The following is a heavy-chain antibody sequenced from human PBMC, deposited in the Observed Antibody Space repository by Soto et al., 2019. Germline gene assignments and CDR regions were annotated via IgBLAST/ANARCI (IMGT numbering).Heavy chain of an antibody. V-gene: IGHV4-34*02. D-gene: IGHD2-15*01. J-gene: IGHJ4*02. Sequence: QVQLQQWGAGLLKPSETLSLTCAVSGGSFSDFYWTWIRQLPGKGLEWIGEINHIGYTNYNPSLGSRVARSVDTSTHHFSLNRRSVTAADTAVYYCGPRGAVAPRGYWGQGTLVTVSS. CDR3: GPRGAVAPRGY. CDR1: GGSFSDFY. CDR2: INHIGYT.